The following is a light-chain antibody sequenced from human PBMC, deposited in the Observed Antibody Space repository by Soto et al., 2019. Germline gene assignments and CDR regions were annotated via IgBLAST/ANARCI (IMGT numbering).Light chain of an antibody. CDR1: SSNIGAGYD. V-gene: IGLV1-40*01. CDR3: QSYDSSLSGVV. Sequence: QSLLTQPPSVSVAPGQMVTISCTGSSSNIGAGYDVHWYQQLPGTAPKLLIYGNSNRPSGVPDRFSGSKSGTSASLAITGLQAEDEADYYCQSYDSSLSGVVFGGGTQLTVL. J-gene: IGLJ2*01. CDR2: GNS.